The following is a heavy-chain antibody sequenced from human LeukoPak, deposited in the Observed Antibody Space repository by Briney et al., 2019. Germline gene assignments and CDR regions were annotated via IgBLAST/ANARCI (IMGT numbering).Heavy chain of an antibody. CDR3: ARGMYNWNYLFDY. D-gene: IGHD1-7*01. V-gene: IGHV4-34*01. Sequence: SETLSLTCAVYGGSFSGYYCSWIRQPPGKGLERIGEINHSGSTNYNPSLKSRVTISVDTSKNQFSLKLSSVTAADTAVYYCARGMYNWNYLFDYWGQGTLVTVSS. CDR1: GGSFSGYY. J-gene: IGHJ4*02. CDR2: INHSGST.